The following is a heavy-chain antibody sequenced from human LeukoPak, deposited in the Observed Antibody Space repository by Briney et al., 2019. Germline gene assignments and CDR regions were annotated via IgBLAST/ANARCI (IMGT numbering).Heavy chain of an antibody. CDR1: GFTFSSYT. CDR3: ARGRTQTGEPGRWYFDL. CDR2: ISTGSSYI. J-gene: IGHJ2*01. Sequence: GGSLRLSCAASGFTFSSYTMNWVRQAPGKGLEWVSSISTGSSYIYYADSVKGRFTISRDNAKNSLYPQINSLRSDDTAVYFCARGRTQTGEPGRWYFDLWGRGTLVTVSS. V-gene: IGHV3-21*04. D-gene: IGHD7-27*01.